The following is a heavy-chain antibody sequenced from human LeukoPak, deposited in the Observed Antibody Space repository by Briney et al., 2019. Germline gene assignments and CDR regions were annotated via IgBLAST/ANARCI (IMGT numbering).Heavy chain of an antibody. CDR3: AISSGWSRPFDY. V-gene: IGHV1-69*13. CDR1: GGTFSSYA. D-gene: IGHD6-19*01. CDR2: IIPIFGTA. Sequence: ASVKVSCKASGGTFSSYAISWVRQAPGQGLEWMGGIIPIFGTANYAQKFQGRVTITADESTSTAYMELSSLRSEDTAVYYCAISSGWSRPFDYWGQGTLVTVSS. J-gene: IGHJ4*02.